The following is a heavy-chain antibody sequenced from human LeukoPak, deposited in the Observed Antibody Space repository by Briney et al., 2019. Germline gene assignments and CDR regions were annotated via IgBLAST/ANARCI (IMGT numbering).Heavy chain of an antibody. CDR2: IYYSGST. D-gene: IGHD3-10*01. Sequence: SETLSLTCTVSGGSISSGDYYWSWIRQPPGKGLEWIGYIYYSGSTYYNPSLKSRVTISVDTSKNQFSLKLSSVTAADTAVYYCARVDRWFGKLWGAFDIWGQGTMVTVSS. V-gene: IGHV4-30-4*01. CDR3: ARVDRWFGKLWGAFDI. CDR1: GGSISSGDYY. J-gene: IGHJ3*02.